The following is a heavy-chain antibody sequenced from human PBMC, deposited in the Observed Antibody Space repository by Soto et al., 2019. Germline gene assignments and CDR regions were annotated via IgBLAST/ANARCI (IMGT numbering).Heavy chain of an antibody. CDR2: IITLFGTP. J-gene: IGHJ4*02. Sequence: QVQLVQSGAEVKQPGSSVKVSCKASGGIFSTYAISWLRQAPGQGLEWMGGIITLFGTPNYAQRFQGRVSITADESTSTAYIELSRLRSEDTAVYYCARDRDDYGSGNYYNRIDFWGQGTLVTVSS. CDR3: ARDRDDYGSGNYYNRIDF. D-gene: IGHD3-10*01. CDR1: GGIFSTYA. V-gene: IGHV1-69*01.